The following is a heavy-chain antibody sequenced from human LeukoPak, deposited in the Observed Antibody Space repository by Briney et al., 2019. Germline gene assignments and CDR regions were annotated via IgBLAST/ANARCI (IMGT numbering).Heavy chain of an antibody. J-gene: IGHJ4*02. CDR3: ARGRGSY. D-gene: IGHD1-26*01. Sequence: SQTLSLTCAVYGGSFSGYYWSWIRQPPGKGLEWIGEINHSGSTNYNPSLKSRVTISVDTSKNQFSLKLSSVTAADTAVYYCARGRGSYWGQGTLVTVSS. CDR1: GGSFSGYY. V-gene: IGHV4-34*01. CDR2: INHSGST.